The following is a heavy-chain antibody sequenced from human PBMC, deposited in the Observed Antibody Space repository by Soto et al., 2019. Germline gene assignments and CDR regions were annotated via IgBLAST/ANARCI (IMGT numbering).Heavy chain of an antibody. CDR3: AKDLRFGYSYGSYGMDV. V-gene: IGHV3-23*01. J-gene: IGHJ6*02. Sequence: RLSCAASGFTFSSYAMSWVRQAPGKGLEWVSAISGSGGSTYYADSVKGRFTISRDNSKNTLYLQMNSLRAEDTAVYYCAKDLRFGYSYGSYGMDVWGQGTTVTVSS. D-gene: IGHD5-18*01. CDR1: GFTFSSYA. CDR2: ISGSGGST.